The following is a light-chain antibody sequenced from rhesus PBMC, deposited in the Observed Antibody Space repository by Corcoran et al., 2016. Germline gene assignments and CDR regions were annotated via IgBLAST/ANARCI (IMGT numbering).Light chain of an antibody. CDR1: QSLLHSGGKTY. Sequence: DIVMTQTPPSLPVTPGEPASISCRSSQSLLHSGGKTYLYWYLQKPGQSPQLLIYEVSNRASGVPDRFSGSGSGTDFTLKIGRVEAEDVGVYYCMQGVHLRTFGQGTKVEIK. J-gene: IGKJ1*01. CDR2: EVS. V-gene: IGKV2S15*01. CDR3: MQGVHLRT.